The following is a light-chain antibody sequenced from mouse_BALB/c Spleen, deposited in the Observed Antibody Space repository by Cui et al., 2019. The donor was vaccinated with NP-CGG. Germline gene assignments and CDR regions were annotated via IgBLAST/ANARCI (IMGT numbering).Light chain of an antibody. Sequence: HAVVTHESALTTSPGVIVTLIRRSSTGAVTTSNYANWVQKKPDHLFTGLIGGTNNRAPGVPARFSGSLIGDKAALTITGAQTEDEAIYFCALWFSNHWVFGGGTKLTVL. J-gene: IGLJ1*01. CDR1: TGAVTTSNY. CDR3: ALWFSNHWV. CDR2: GTN. V-gene: IGLV1*01.